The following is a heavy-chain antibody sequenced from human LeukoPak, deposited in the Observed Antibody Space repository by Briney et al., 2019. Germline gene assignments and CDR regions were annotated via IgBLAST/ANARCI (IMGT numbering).Heavy chain of an antibody. Sequence: GASVKVSCKASGGTFSSYAISWVRQAPGQGLEWMGGIIPIFGTANYAQKFQGRVTITADESTSTAYMELSSLRSEDTAVYYCVYDYVWGSYRYTSSYWGQGTLVTVSS. CDR2: IIPIFGTA. V-gene: IGHV1-69*13. CDR3: VYDYVWGSYRYTSSY. J-gene: IGHJ4*02. D-gene: IGHD3-16*02. CDR1: GGTFSSYA.